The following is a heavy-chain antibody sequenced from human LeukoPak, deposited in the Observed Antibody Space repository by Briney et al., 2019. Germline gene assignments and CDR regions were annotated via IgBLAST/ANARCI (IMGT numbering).Heavy chain of an antibody. CDR3: AKEVEMATIVDY. Sequence: GGSLRLSCAASGFTFSSYGMHWVRQAPGKGLEWVAVISYDGSNKYYADSVKGRFTISRDNSKNTLYLQMNSLRAEDTAVYYCAKEVEMATIVDYWGQGTLVIVSS. V-gene: IGHV3-30*18. D-gene: IGHD5-24*01. CDR1: GFTFSSYG. J-gene: IGHJ4*02. CDR2: ISYDGSNK.